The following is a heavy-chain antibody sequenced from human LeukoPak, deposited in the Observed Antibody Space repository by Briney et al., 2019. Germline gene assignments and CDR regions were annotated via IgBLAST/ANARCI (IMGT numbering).Heavy chain of an antibody. CDR3: ARSNNYYGSGSYYFDY. CDR1: GYTFTSYA. V-gene: IGHV1-3*01. D-gene: IGHD3-10*01. Sequence: ASVKVSCKASGYTFTSYAMHWVRQAPGQRLEWMGWINAGNGSTKYSQKFQGRVTITRDTSASTAYMELSSLRSEDTAVYYCARSNNYYGSGSYYFDYWGQGTLVTVSS. J-gene: IGHJ4*02. CDR2: INAGNGST.